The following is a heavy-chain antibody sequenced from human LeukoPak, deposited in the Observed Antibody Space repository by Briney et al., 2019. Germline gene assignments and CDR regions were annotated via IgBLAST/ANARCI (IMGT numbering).Heavy chain of an antibody. D-gene: IGHD5/OR15-5a*01. J-gene: IGHJ4*02. CDR1: GASVSSDF. CDR3: ARDPGVSAAAGAY. Sequence: SETLSLTCSVSGASVSSDFWSWIRQPPGKGLEWIGYIHYSGFTNYNPSLESRVTISVDKSKNQLSLKLSSVTAADTAVYYCARDPGVSAAAGAYWGQGTLVTVSS. V-gene: IGHV4-59*02. CDR2: IHYSGFT.